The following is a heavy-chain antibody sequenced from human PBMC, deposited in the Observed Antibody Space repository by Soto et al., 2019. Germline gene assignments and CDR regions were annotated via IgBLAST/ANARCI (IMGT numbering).Heavy chain of an antibody. D-gene: IGHD6-13*01. CDR3: AKSSIAAAGDPPEYFQH. J-gene: IGHJ1*01. CDR2: ISGSGGST. Sequence: GGSLRLSCAASGFTFSSYAMSWVRQAPGKGLEWVSAISGSGGSTYYADSVKGQFTMSIDNSKNPLYLQMNSLRVEDTAVYYCAKSSIAAAGDPPEYFQHWGQGTLVTVSS. CDR1: GFTFSSYA. V-gene: IGHV3-23*01.